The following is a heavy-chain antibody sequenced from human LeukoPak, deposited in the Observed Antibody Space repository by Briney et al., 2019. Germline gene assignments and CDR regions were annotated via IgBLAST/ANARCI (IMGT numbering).Heavy chain of an antibody. CDR1: GGSISSYY. J-gene: IGHJ3*02. CDR2: IYYSGST. Sequence: SETLSLTCTVSGGSISSYYWSWIRQPPGKGLEWIGYIYYSGSTNYNPSLKSRVTISVDTSKNQFSPKLSSVTAADTAVYYYARDLPYYDSSGPLGASDIWGQGTMVTVSS. V-gene: IGHV4-59*01. CDR3: ARDLPYYDSSGPLGASDI. D-gene: IGHD3-22*01.